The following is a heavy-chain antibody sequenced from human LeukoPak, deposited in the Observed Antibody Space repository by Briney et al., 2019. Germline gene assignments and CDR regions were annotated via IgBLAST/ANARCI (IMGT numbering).Heavy chain of an antibody. D-gene: IGHD3-9*01. CDR2: FDPGDGET. CDR1: GYTLTELS. CDR3: ATPRGYYDILTGYSSFDP. V-gene: IGHV1-24*01. Sequence: ASVKVSCKVSGYTLTELSMHWVRQAPGKGLEWMGGFDPGDGETIYAQKFQGRVTMTEDTSTDTAYMELSSLRSEDTAVYYCATPRGYYDILTGYSSFDPWGQGTLVTVSS. J-gene: IGHJ5*02.